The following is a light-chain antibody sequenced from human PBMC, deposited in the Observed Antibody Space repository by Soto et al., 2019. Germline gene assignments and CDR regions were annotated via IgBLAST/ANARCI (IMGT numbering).Light chain of an antibody. V-gene: IGLV1-44*01. CDR3: GTWDSSLNVGV. CDR1: SSNIGRDT. Sequence: QSVLTQPPSASGTPGQRVTISCSGSSSNIGRDTVNWYQQLPGTAPKLLIYSNNQLPSGVPDRFSGSKSGTSASLVISGLQSEDEADYYCGTWDSSLNVGVFGGGTQLTVL. CDR2: SNN. J-gene: IGLJ2*01.